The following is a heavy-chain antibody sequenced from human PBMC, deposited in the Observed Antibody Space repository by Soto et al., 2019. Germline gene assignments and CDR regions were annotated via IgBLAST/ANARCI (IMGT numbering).Heavy chain of an antibody. D-gene: IGHD6-13*01. J-gene: IGHJ5*02. V-gene: IGHV1-3*01. CDR2: INAGNGNT. Sequence: ASVKVSCKASGYTFTSYTVHWVRQVPGQGLQWMGWINAGNGNTKYSQKFQDRVTITRDTFASTAYMELSNLISEDTAVYYCARTMHSSSWAAKAAQDSFDPWGQGTLVTVSS. CDR3: ARTMHSSSWAAKAAQDSFDP. CDR1: GYTFTSYT.